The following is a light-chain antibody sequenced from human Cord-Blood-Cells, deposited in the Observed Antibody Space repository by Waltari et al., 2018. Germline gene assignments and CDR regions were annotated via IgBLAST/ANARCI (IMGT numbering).Light chain of an antibody. CDR3: QQYDNLPFT. CDR2: DAS. V-gene: IGKV1-33*01. CDR1: QDISNY. Sequence: DIQMTQSPSSLSASVGDRVTITCQASQDISNYLNWYQQKPGKAPKRLIYDASNLETGVPSRFSGSGSGTDFPFTISSLQPEDIATYYCQQYDNLPFTFGPGTKVDIK. J-gene: IGKJ3*01.